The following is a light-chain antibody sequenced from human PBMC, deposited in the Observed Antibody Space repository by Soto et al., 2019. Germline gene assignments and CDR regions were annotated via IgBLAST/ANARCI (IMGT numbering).Light chain of an antibody. CDR1: SSNIGSNT. CDR2: SNN. CDR3: AACDDSLNGYV. J-gene: IGLJ1*01. Sequence: QSVLTQPPSASGTPGQRVTISCSGSSSNIGSNTVNWYQQLPGTAPKLLIYSNNQRPSGVPDRFSGYKSGTSASLAIRGLQSEDEADYYCAACDDSLNGYVFGTGTKLTVL. V-gene: IGLV1-44*01.